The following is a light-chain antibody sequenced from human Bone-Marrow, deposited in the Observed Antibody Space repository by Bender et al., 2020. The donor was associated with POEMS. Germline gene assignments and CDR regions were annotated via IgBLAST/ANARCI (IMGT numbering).Light chain of an antibody. CDR2: DVS. J-gene: IGLJ2*01. V-gene: IGLV2-14*01. CDR1: SSDIGGHNY. Sequence: QSALTQPASVSGSPGQSITISCTGTSSDIGGHNYVSWYQQHPDKAPKLIIYDVSNRPSGISDRFSGSNSGNTASLTISGLQTDDEADYYCASYTSTSTVVFGGGTKLTVL. CDR3: ASYTSTSTVV.